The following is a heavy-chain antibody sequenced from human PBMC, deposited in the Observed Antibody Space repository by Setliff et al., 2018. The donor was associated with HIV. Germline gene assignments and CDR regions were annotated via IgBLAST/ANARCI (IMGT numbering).Heavy chain of an antibody. CDR3: ARDGGREMATTYYYYYGMDV. D-gene: IGHD5-12*01. V-gene: IGHV3-48*03. CDR2: ISSSSSTI. J-gene: IGHJ6*02. Sequence: PGGSLRLSCAASGFTFSSYEMNWVRQAPGKGLEWVSYISSSSSTIYYADSVKGRFTISRDNAKNSLYLQMNSLRAEDTAVYYCARDGGREMATTYYYYYGMDVWGQGTTVTVSS. CDR1: GFTFSSYE.